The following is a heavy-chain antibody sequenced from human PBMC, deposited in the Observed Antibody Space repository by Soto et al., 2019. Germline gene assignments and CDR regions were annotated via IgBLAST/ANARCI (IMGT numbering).Heavy chain of an antibody. D-gene: IGHD2-2*01. CDR1: GYTFTSYA. CDR3: ARSHCSSTSCYANNWFDP. CDR2: INAGNGNT. V-gene: IGHV1-3*01. J-gene: IGHJ5*02. Sequence: QVQLVQSGAEVKKPGASVKVSCKASGYTFTSYAMHWVRQAPGQRLEWMGWINAGNGNTKYSQKFQGRVTITRDTSASTAYMELSSLRSEDTAVYYCARSHCSSTSCYANNWFDPWGQGTLVTVSS.